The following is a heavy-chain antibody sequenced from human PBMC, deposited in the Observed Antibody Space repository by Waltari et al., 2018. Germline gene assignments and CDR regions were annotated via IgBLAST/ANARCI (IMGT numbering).Heavy chain of an antibody. J-gene: IGHJ5*02. D-gene: IGHD2-15*01. CDR2: VHGSGIT. CDR1: GDSVSSTYW. Sequence: QLQLQESGPGLVKPSGTLSLTCAVSGDSVSSTYWWSWVRQSPQKRLEWIGQVHGSGITNYNPSFASRITVSLDTSNNLFALKVTSATAADTAVYYCARDRGRGLYLDTWGPGTLVTVSP. V-gene: IGHV4-4*02. CDR3: ARDRGRGLYLDT.